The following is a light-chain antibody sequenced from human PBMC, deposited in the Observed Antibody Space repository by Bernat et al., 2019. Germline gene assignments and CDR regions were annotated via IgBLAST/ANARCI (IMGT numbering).Light chain of an antibody. V-gene: IGKV3-11*01. Sequence: EIVLTQSPATLSLSPGERATLSCRASQSVRSYLAWYQQKPGQAPRLLIYGASNRATGVPSRFSGSGSGTDFTLTISSLEPEDFAIYYCQHRSSWPLTFGGGTKVEI. CDR1: QSVRSY. J-gene: IGKJ4*01. CDR2: GAS. CDR3: QHRSSWPLT.